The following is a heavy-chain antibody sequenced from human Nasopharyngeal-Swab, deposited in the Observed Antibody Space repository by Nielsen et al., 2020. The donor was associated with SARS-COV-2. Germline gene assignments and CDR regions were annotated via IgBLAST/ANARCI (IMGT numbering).Heavy chain of an antibody. CDR1: GFTFSSYA. CDR2: ISGSGGSK. V-gene: IGHV3-23*01. CDR3: AKALAPPPYYYYGMDV. J-gene: IGHJ6*02. Sequence: GESLKISCAASGFTFSSYAMSWVRQAPGKGLEWVSAISGSGGSKYYADSVKGRFTISRDNSKNTLYLQMNSLRAEDTAVYYCAKALAPPPYYYYGMDVWGQGTTVTVSS.